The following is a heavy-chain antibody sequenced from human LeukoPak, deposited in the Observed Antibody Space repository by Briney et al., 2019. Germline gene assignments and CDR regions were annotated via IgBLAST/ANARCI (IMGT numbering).Heavy chain of an antibody. D-gene: IGHD3-10*01. CDR3: ATSQYGPLPSGMGV. CDR1: GVTFSGYY. J-gene: IGHJ6*02. CDR2: INHSGST. Sequence: SETLSLTCAVYGVTFSGYYWSWIRQPPGRGAEWIGEINHSGSTNYNPSLKSRVTISVDTSKNQFSLKLSSVTAADTAVYYCATSQYGPLPSGMGVWGQGTTVTVSS. V-gene: IGHV4-34*08.